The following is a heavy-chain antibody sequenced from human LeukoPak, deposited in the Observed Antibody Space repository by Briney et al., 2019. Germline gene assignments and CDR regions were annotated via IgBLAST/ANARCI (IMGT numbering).Heavy chain of an antibody. V-gene: IGHV3-23*01. CDR2: ISNSGGGT. J-gene: IGHJ3*02. CDR1: GFTFSTYA. D-gene: IGHD2-15*01. Sequence: GGSLRLSCAASGFTFSTYAVSWVRQAPGKGPEWVSAISNSGGGTYYADFVKGRFTISRDNSENTLYLQMNTLRADDTAVYYCAKGGGPRAFDIWGQGTMVTVSS. CDR3: AKGGGPRAFDI.